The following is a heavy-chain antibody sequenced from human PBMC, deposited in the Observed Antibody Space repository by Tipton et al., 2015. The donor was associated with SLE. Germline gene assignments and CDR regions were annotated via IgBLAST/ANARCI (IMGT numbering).Heavy chain of an antibody. J-gene: IGHJ5*02. V-gene: IGHV4-38-2*02. CDR2: VYHSGST. CDR3: ARGGIHLWNWYDP. D-gene: IGHD5-18*01. CDR1: GYSISSDYY. Sequence: TLSLTCTVSGYSISSDYYWGWIRQPPGKGLEWIGSVYHSGSTYYNPSLKSRVTISVDTSKNQFSLKLNSVTAADTAVYYCARGGIHLWNWYDPWGQGTLVAVSS.